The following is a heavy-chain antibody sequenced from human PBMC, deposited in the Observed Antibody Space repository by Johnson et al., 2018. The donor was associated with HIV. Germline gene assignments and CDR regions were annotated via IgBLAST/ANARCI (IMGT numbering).Heavy chain of an antibody. Sequence: VQLVESGGVVVQPGGSLRLSCAASGFTFDDYAMHWVRQAPGKGLEWVSGISWNGGRTIYADSVKGRFTISRDNAKNSLYLQMNSLRAEDTAVYYCENSLDGATAQDAFDIWGQGTMVTVSS. CDR2: ISWNGGRT. J-gene: IGHJ3*02. D-gene: IGHD4-23*01. V-gene: IGHV3-43D*04. CDR1: GFTFDDYA. CDR3: ENSLDGATAQDAFDI.